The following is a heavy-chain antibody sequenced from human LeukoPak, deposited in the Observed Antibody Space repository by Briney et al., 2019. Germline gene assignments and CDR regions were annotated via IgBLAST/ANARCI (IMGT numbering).Heavy chain of an antibody. V-gene: IGHV3-30*18. Sequence: GGSLRLSCAASGFTFSSYVMHWVRQAPGKGLEWVAVISYDGSNKSYADSVKGRFTISRDNSKNTLYLQMNSLRAEDTAVYYCAKGPRYLEYSYFDYWGQGTLVTVSS. CDR2: ISYDGSNK. J-gene: IGHJ4*02. CDR3: AKGPRYLEYSYFDY. D-gene: IGHD6-6*01. CDR1: GFTFSSYV.